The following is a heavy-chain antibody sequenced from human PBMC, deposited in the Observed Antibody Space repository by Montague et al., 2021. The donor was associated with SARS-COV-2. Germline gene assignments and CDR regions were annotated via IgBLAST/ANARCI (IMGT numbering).Heavy chain of an antibody. V-gene: IGHV4-39*07. CDR1: GDSISSPRYY. Sequence: SETLSLTCTVSGDSISSPRYYWGWIRQPPGKGLEWIGEINRDGSTNYNPSLQSRVTISVDTSKNQLSLNLSSVTAADTAVYYCARRGVVVIPAVVEYYYGMDVWGQGTTVTVSS. J-gene: IGHJ6*02. D-gene: IGHD2-2*01. CDR3: ARRGVVVIPAVVEYYYGMDV. CDR2: INRDGST.